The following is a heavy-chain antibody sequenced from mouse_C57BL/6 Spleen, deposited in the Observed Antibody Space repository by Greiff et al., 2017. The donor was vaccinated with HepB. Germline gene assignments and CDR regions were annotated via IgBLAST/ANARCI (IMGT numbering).Heavy chain of an antibody. CDR1: GYAFSSYW. CDR3: ARDYDYDGRFDY. CDR2: IYPGDGDT. V-gene: IGHV1-80*01. J-gene: IGHJ2*01. D-gene: IGHD2-4*01. Sequence: QVQLKESGAELVKPGASVKISCKASGYAFSSYWMNWVKQRPGKGLEWIGQIYPGDGDTNYNGKFKGKATLTADKSSSTAYMQLSSLTSEDSAVYFCARDYDYDGRFDYWGQGTTLTVSS.